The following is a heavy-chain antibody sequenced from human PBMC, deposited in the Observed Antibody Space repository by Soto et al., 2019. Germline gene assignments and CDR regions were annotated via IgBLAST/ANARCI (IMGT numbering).Heavy chain of an antibody. Sequence: QLQLQESGPGLVKPSEILSLTCTVSGGSISSSDYYWAWIRQPPGRGLEWIGSIYSSGSTYYNPSLTSRVTISVDTSKNHFSLKLSSVTAADTAVYYCARHLHGMDVWGQGTTVTVSS. CDR1: GGSISSSDYY. CDR3: ARHLHGMDV. V-gene: IGHV4-39*01. CDR2: IYSSGST. J-gene: IGHJ6*02.